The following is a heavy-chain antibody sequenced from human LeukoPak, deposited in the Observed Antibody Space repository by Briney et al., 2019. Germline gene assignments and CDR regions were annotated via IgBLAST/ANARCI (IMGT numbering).Heavy chain of an antibody. V-gene: IGHV3-7*04. J-gene: IGHJ4*02. Sequence: GGSLRLSCAASGFTFVGYWVSWVRQAPGKGLEWVANIKQDGSEKNYVDSVKGRFTISRDNANNSLYLQMNSLRAEDTAVYYCAREMGLAGWYAYWGQGALVIVSS. CDR3: AREMGLAGWYAY. D-gene: IGHD6-19*01. CDR1: GFTFVGYW. CDR2: IKQDGSEK.